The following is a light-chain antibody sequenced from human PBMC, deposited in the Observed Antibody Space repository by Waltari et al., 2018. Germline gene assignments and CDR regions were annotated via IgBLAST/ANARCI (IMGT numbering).Light chain of an antibody. Sequence: DIQMTQSPSSLSASIGDRVTITCRASYAFTNSLAWYQQKPGKAPKLLLYAASRLESGVPSRFSGSGSGTDYTLTISSLQPEDFATYYCQQYWSIPWTFGQGTKLEI. CDR3: QQYWSIPWT. V-gene: IGKV1-NL1*01. CDR1: YAFTNS. CDR2: AAS. J-gene: IGKJ1*01.